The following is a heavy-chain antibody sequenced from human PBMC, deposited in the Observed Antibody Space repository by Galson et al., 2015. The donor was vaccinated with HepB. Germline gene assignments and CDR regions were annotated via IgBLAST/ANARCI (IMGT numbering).Heavy chain of an antibody. V-gene: IGHV3-48*02. Sequence: SLRLSCAASGFAFKTYSMNWVRQTPGKGLEWISGISSSSSAIYYSESVKGRFTISRDNAKRSLYLQMDSLRDEDTAIYFCARRLRGLTGYYRLYYYYGMDVWGQGTTVIVSS. CDR2: ISSSSSAI. CDR3: ARRLRGLTGYYRLYYYYGMDV. D-gene: IGHD3-9*01. CDR1: GFAFKTYS. J-gene: IGHJ6*02.